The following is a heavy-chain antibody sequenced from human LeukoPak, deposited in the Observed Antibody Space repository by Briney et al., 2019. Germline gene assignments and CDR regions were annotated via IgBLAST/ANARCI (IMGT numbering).Heavy chain of an antibody. CDR2: IDSGGSA. V-gene: IGHV3-66*01. J-gene: IGHJ6*01. CDR3: ARTYGDYDYYYGMDV. CDR1: GITVSSHY. D-gene: IGHD4-17*01. Sequence: GGSLRLSCAASGITVSSHYMTWVRQAPGKGLEWVSVIDSGGSANSADSVKGRFSVSRDNSKNTLYLQMNSLRVEDTAVYYCARTYGDYDYYYGMDVWGQGTTVTVSS.